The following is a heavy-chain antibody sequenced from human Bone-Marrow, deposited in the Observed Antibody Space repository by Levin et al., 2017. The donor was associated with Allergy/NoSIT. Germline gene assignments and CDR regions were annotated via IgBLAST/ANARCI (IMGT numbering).Heavy chain of an antibody. CDR2: ISAYNVTP. Sequence: ASVKVSCKASGYSLGSYAMTWVRQAPGQGLEWMGWISAYNVTPKYAQKFQGRVTMTTDTSTGTAYMELRSLRSDDTAVYYCARDRADSSDFYSGYHWFDPWGQGILVTVSS. CDR3: ARDRADSSDFYSGYHWFDP. J-gene: IGHJ5*02. V-gene: IGHV1-18*01. D-gene: IGHD3-3*01. CDR1: GYSLGSYA.